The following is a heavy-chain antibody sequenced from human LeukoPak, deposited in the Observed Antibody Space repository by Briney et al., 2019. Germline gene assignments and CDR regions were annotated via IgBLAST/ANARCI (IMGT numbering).Heavy chain of an antibody. CDR1: GFTFSSYW. CDR2: IKQDGSEK. V-gene: IGHV3-7*01. Sequence: GGSLRLSCAASGFTFSSYWMSWVRQAPGKGLEWVANIKQDGSEKYYVDSVKGRFTISRDNAKNSLYLQMNSLRAEDTAVYYCARRKQQLVYIRNNWFDPWGQGTLVTVSS. J-gene: IGHJ5*02. D-gene: IGHD6-13*01. CDR3: ARRKQQLVYIRNNWFDP.